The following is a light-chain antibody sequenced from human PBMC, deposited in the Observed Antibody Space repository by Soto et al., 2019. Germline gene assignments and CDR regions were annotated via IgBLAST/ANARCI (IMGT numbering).Light chain of an antibody. V-gene: IGLV1-44*01. Sequence: QSVLTQPPSASGTPGQRVTISCSGSSSNIGTNTVNWYQQLPGTAPKLLIYNNNQRPSGVPDRFSGSKSGTSASLAISGLQSDIEADYYCAAWDDSLNGYVFGIGTKVT. CDR2: NNN. J-gene: IGLJ1*01. CDR3: AAWDDSLNGYV. CDR1: SSNIGTNT.